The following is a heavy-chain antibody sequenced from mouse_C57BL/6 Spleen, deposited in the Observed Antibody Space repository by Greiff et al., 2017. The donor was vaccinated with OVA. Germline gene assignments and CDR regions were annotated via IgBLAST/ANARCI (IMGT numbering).Heavy chain of an antibody. CDR2: ISSGGSYT. J-gene: IGHJ1*03. CDR3: ARHEGYGNYDWYFDV. D-gene: IGHD2-10*02. Sequence: EVQLQQSGGDLVKPGGSLKLSCAASGFTFSSYGMSWVRQTPDKRLEWVATISSGGSYTYYPDSVKGRFTISRDNAKNTLYLQMSSLKSEDTAMYYCARHEGYGNYDWYFDVWGTGTTVTVSS. V-gene: IGHV5-6*01. CDR1: GFTFSSYG.